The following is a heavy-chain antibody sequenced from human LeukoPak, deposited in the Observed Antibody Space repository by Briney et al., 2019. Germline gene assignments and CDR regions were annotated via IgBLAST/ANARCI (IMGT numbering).Heavy chain of an antibody. CDR1: GGTFSSYA. D-gene: IGHD3-10*01. Sequence: SVKVSCKASGGTFSSYAISWVRQAPGQGLEWMGRIIPILGIANYAQKFQGRVTITADKSTSTAYMELSSLRSEDTAVYYCARAPGTADRFDYWGQGTLVTVSS. CDR3: ARAPGTADRFDY. J-gene: IGHJ4*02. CDR2: IIPILGIA. V-gene: IGHV1-69*04.